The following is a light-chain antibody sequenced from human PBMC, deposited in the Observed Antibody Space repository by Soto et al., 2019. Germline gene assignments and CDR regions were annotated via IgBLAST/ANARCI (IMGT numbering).Light chain of an antibody. CDR3: QHRSNWPRT. Sequence: EIVLTQSPATLSLSPGERATLSCRASQSVSTYLAWYQQKPGQAPRLLIYDASNRATGIPARFTGSGSGTDFTLTISSLEPEDFAVYFCQHRSNWPRTFGPGTKVDI. CDR2: DAS. V-gene: IGKV3-11*01. J-gene: IGKJ3*01. CDR1: QSVSTY.